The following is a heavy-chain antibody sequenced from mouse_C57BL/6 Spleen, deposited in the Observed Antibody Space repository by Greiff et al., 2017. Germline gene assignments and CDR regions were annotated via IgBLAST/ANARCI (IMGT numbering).Heavy chain of an antibody. CDR1: GYTFTDYN. D-gene: IGHD2-4*01. CDR2: INPNNGGT. CDR3: ARHDYDGRSYAMDY. Sequence: EVQLQQSGPELVKPGASVTIPCKASGYTFTDYNMDWVKQSHGKSLEWIGDINPNNGGTIYNQKFKGKATLTVDKSSSTAYMELRSLTSEDTAVYYCARHDYDGRSYAMDYWGQGTSVTVSS. V-gene: IGHV1-18*01. J-gene: IGHJ4*01.